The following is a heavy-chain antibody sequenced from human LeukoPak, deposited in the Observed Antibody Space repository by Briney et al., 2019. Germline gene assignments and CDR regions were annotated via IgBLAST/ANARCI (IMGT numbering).Heavy chain of an antibody. Sequence: ASVKVSCKASGYPFTGYYLHWVRQAPGQGLEWMGWINPDSGGTDHEQKFQGRVTMTRDMSISTAYMELSRLRFDDTAVYYCARTSGYDFGTDFDYWGQGTLVTVSS. D-gene: IGHD5-12*01. J-gene: IGHJ4*02. CDR2: INPDSGGT. CDR3: ARTSGYDFGTDFDY. V-gene: IGHV1-2*02. CDR1: GYPFTGYY.